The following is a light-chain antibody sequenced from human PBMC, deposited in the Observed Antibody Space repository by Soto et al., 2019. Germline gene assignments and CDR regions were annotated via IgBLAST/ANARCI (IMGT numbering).Light chain of an antibody. J-gene: IGKJ1*01. Sequence: EIVLTQSPGTLSLSPGERATLSCRASQSVSRNYLAWYQQKPGQAPRLLIFNASIRTTGIPVRFSGSGSGTDFTLTINRLEPEDFAVYYCLQYAGSPRTFGQGTKVEVK. CDR2: NAS. CDR1: QSVSRNY. V-gene: IGKV3-20*01. CDR3: LQYAGSPRT.